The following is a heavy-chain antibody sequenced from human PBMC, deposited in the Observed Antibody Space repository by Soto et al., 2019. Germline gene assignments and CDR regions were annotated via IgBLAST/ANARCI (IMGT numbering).Heavy chain of an antibody. J-gene: IGHJ4*02. D-gene: IGHD3-3*01. CDR3: ARDFAYFDS. CDR2: VYHTGRT. CDR1: GGSFKSGNYS. Sequence: PSETLSLPCTVSGGSFKSGNYSWSWIRQPPGKGLEWIGYVYHTGRTSYNPSLKSRVSISMGTSKYQSALNLGSVTAADTAVYFCARDFAYFDSWGQGTLVTVSS. V-gene: IGHV4-61*01.